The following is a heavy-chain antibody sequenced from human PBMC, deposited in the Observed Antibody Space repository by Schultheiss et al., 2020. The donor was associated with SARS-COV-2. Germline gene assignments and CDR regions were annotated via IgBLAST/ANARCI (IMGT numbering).Heavy chain of an antibody. CDR1: GLTVSDYY. Sequence: GESLKISCAASGLTVSDYYMTWIRQAPGKGLEWVSYISSSGSYTNYADSVRGRFTISRDNAKKSLYLQMNSLRAEDTAVYYCAQIFAKPINYYYGMDVWGQGTTVTVS. D-gene: IGHD3-3*01. J-gene: IGHJ6*02. V-gene: IGHV3-11*06. CDR3: AQIFAKPINYYYGMDV. CDR2: ISSSGSYT.